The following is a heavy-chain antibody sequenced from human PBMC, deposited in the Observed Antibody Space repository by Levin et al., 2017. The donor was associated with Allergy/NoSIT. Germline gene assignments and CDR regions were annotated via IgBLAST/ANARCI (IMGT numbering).Heavy chain of an antibody. Sequence: GESLKISCKASGYTFTSYGISWVRQAPGQGLEWMGWISAYNGNTNYAQKLQGRVTMTTDTSTSTAYMELRSLRSDDTAVYYCARDPPVVGATSHYFDYWGQGTLVTVSS. J-gene: IGHJ4*02. V-gene: IGHV1-18*01. CDR3: ARDPPVVGATSHYFDY. D-gene: IGHD1-26*01. CDR2: ISAYNGNT. CDR1: GYTFTSYG.